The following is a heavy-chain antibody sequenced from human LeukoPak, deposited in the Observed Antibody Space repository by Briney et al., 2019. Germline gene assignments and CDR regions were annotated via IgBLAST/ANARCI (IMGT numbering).Heavy chain of an antibody. CDR2: INHSGST. CDR1: GGSIGSGSYY. Sequence: PSQTLSLTCSVSGGSIGSGSYYWSWIRQPPGKGLEWIGEINHSGSTNYNPSLKSRVTISVDTSKNQFSLKLSSVTAADTAVYYCARKGRVLRYFDWAPGHWFDPWGQGTLVTVSS. V-gene: IGHV4-39*07. J-gene: IGHJ5*02. CDR3: ARKGRVLRYFDWAPGHWFDP. D-gene: IGHD3-9*01.